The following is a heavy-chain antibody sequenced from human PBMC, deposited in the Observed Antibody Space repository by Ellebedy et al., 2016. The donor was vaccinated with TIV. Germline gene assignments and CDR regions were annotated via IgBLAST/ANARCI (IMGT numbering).Heavy chain of an antibody. CDR1: GITFSGFW. CDR2: INEDGSEQ. Sequence: PGGSLRLSCAASGITFSGFWMSWVRQAPGQGMEWVANINEDGSEQQYVDSVKGRFTVARDNAHNSLYLEMTSLKAEDTAVYFCASGGHLDFWGQGTLVTFSS. V-gene: IGHV3-7*01. J-gene: IGHJ4*02. CDR3: ASGGHLDF.